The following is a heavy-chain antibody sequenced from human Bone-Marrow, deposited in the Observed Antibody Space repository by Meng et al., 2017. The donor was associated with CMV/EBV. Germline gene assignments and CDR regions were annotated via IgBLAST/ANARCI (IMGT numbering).Heavy chain of an antibody. J-gene: IGHJ6*02. CDR2: ISYDGSNK. D-gene: IGHD4-11*01. Sequence: GGSLRLSCAASGFTFSSYSMNWVRQAPGKGLEWVAVISYDGSNKYYADSVKGRFTISRDNSKNTLYLQMNSLRAEDTAVYYCARDPMTTVTIYYGMDVWGQGTTVTVSS. V-gene: IGHV3-30*03. CDR3: ARDPMTTVTIYYGMDV. CDR1: GFTFSSYS.